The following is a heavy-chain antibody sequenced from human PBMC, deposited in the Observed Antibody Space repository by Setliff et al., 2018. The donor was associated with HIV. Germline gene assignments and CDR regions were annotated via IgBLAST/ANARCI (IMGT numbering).Heavy chain of an antibody. J-gene: IGHJ3*02. D-gene: IGHD1-20*01. CDR1: GGSISSSSYY. CDR2: IYYSGST. V-gene: IGHV4-39*02. CDR3: ARAITFHDAFDI. Sequence: PSETLSLTCTVSGGSISSSSYYWGWIRQPPGKGLEWIESIYYSGSTYYNPSLESRVTISVDTAKNHFSLRLSSVTAADTAVYYCARAITFHDAFDIWGQGTMVTVSS.